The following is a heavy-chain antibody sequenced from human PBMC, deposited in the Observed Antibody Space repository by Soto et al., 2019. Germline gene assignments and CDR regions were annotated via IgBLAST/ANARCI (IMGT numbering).Heavy chain of an antibody. V-gene: IGHV4-4*02. Sequence: SETLSLTCAVSGGSISSSNWWSWVRQPPGKGLEWIGEIYHSGSTYYNPSLKSRVTISVDTSKNQFSLKLSSVTAADTAVYYCARASGGYYYDSSGYYGYWGQGTLVTVSS. CDR1: GGSISSSNW. CDR3: ARASGGYYYDSSGYYGY. D-gene: IGHD3-22*01. CDR2: IYHSGST. J-gene: IGHJ4*02.